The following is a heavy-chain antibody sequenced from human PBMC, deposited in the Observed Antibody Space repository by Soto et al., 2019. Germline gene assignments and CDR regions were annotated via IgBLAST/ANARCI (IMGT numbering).Heavy chain of an antibody. J-gene: IGHJ3*02. D-gene: IGHD3-22*01. CDR1: GYSFSFYW. Sequence: PGESLKISCKASGYSFSFYWIGWVRQMPGKGLEWMAIMYPDDSDIRYSPSFEAHVTISADKSTSTAFLQWSSLKASGTAMYYCATAYVYDFENRNYYRDAFDIWGQGTLVTVSS. CDR2: MYPDDSDI. CDR3: ATAYVYDFENRNYYRDAFDI. V-gene: IGHV5-51*03.